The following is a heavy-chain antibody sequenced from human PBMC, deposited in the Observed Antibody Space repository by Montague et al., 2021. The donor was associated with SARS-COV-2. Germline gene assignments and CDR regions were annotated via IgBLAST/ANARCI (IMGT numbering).Heavy chain of an antibody. J-gene: IGHJ4*02. CDR2: IYYSGST. CDR3: AREVGRGYSGYEGEY. D-gene: IGHD5-12*01. V-gene: IGHV4-61*01. Sequence: SETLSLTCSVSGGSVSSGSCYWSWIRQPPGKGLEWIGYIYYSGSTNYNPSLKSRVTISVDTSKNQFSLKLSSVTAADTAVYYCAREVGRGYSGYEGEYWGQGTLVTVSS. CDR1: GGSVSSGSCY.